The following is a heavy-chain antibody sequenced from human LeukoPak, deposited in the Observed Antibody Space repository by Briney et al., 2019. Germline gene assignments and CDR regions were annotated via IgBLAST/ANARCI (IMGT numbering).Heavy chain of an antibody. CDR1: GFTFSRYE. J-gene: IGHJ4*02. D-gene: IGHD6-13*01. V-gene: IGHV3-30*04. Sequence: GGSLRLSCAASGFTFSRYEMHWVRQAPGKGLEWVTIISDDGSNKYYTDPVKGRFTISRDNSKNTLYLQMTSLRADDTAVYYCARQAWGQQLDFDYWGQGTLVTVSS. CDR2: ISDDGSNK. CDR3: ARQAWGQQLDFDY.